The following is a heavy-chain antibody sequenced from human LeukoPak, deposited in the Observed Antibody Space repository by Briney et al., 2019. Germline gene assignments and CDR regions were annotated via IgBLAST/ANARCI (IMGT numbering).Heavy chain of an antibody. CDR1: GGTFSSYA. CDR3: ARRTIFGVVISNYYYGMDV. D-gene: IGHD3-3*01. CDR2: IIPTFGTA. V-gene: IGHV1-69*01. J-gene: IGHJ6*02. Sequence: ASVTVSCKASGGTFSSYAISWVRQAPGQGLEWMGGIIPTFGTANYAQKFQGRVTITADESTSTAYMELSSLRSEDTAVYYCARRTIFGVVISNYYYGMDVWGQGTTVTVSS.